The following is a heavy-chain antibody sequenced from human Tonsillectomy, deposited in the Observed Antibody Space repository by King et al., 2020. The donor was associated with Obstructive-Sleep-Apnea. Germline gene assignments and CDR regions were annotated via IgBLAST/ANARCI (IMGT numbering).Heavy chain of an antibody. CDR3: ARIGYCSSIRCLNYDY. J-gene: IGHJ4*02. D-gene: IGHD2-2*01. V-gene: IGHV2-26*01. CDR2: IFLGDAK. CDR1: GFSLIDAGMG. Sequence: TLKESGPVLVKPTETLTLTCSVSGFSLIDAGMGVSWIRQPPGKALAWFAHIFLGDAKSYSPSLKSRLTISKETSKSQVVLTMTNMDPVDTATYYCARIGYCSSIRCLNYDYWGQGALVTVSS.